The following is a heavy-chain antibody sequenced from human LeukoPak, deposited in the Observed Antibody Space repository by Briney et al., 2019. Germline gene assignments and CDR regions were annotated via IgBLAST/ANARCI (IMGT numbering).Heavy chain of an antibody. CDR2: ISGSGGST. CDR1: GFTFSSYA. V-gene: IGHV3-23*01. J-gene: IGHJ4*02. CDR3: AKLESGWKTY. Sequence: GGSLRLSCAAAGFTFSSYAMSWVSQAPGKGLEWVSAISGSGGSTYYADSVKGRFTISRDNSKNTLYLQMNSLRAEDTAVYYCAKLESGWKTYWGQGTLVTVSS. D-gene: IGHD6-19*01.